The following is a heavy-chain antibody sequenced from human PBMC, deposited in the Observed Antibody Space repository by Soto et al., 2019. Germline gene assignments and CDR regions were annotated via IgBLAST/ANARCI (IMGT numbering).Heavy chain of an antibody. J-gene: IGHJ6*02. Sequence: EEQLVESGGGLVKPGGSLRLSCAASGFTFSGSWMSWVRQAPGKGLEWVGNLNQDGSEKNYVDSVRGRFTISRDNAKNSLSLQMNSLRAEDTAVYYCARGHYGMDVWGRGTTVTVSS. CDR3: ARGHYGMDV. CDR2: LNQDGSEK. V-gene: IGHV3-7*05. CDR1: GFTFSGSW.